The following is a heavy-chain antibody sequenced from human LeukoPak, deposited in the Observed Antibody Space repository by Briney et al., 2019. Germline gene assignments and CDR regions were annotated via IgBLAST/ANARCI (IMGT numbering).Heavy chain of an antibody. CDR2: IKQDGSEK. V-gene: IGHV3-7*01. Sequence: GGSLRLSCAASGFTFSSYWMSWVRQAPGKGLEWVANIKQDGSEKYYVDSVKGRFTISRDNAKNSLYLQMNSLRAEDTAVYYCARGIRGYSYGYDYWGQGTLVTVSS. D-gene: IGHD5-18*01. CDR3: ARGIRGYSYGYDY. CDR1: GFTFSSYW. J-gene: IGHJ4*02.